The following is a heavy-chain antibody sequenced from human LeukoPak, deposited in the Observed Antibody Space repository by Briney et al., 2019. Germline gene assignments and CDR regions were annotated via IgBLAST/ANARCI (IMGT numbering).Heavy chain of an antibody. CDR3: ASVVRGYFDY. J-gene: IGHJ4*02. Sequence: SETLSLTCTVSGGSISSSSYYWGWLRQPPGKGLEWIGSIYHSGSTYYNPSLKSRVTISVDTSKNQFSLKLSSVTAADTAVYYCASVVRGYFDYWGQGTLVTVSS. CDR2: IYHSGST. V-gene: IGHV4-39*07. D-gene: IGHD3-10*01. CDR1: GGSISSSSYY.